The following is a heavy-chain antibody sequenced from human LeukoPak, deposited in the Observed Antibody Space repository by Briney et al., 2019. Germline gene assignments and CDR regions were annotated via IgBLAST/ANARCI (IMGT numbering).Heavy chain of an antibody. J-gene: IGHJ4*02. Sequence: GGSLRLSCAASGFTVSNKYMTWVRQAPGKGLEWVSLIYSDGRTYYADSVKGRFTISRDSSKNTLYLQMNSLRAEDAAVYYCAKAPVTTCSGAYCYPFDYWGQGTLVTVSS. CDR3: AKAPVTTCSGAYCYPFDY. CDR1: GFTVSNKY. V-gene: IGHV3-53*01. CDR2: IYSDGRT. D-gene: IGHD2-15*01.